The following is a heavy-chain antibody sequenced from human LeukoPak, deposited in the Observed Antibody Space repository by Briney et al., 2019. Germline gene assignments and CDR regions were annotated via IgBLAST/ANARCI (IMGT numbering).Heavy chain of an antibody. CDR3: ARHLYDGLYWFDP. V-gene: IGHV4-39*01. CDR2: IYYSGST. J-gene: IGHJ5*02. Sequence: SETLSLTCTVSGGSITSSSYYWGWIRQPPGKGLEWIGSIYYSGSTYYNPSLKSRVTISVDTSKNQFSLKLSSVTAADTAVYHCARHLYDGLYWFDPWGQGTLVTVSS. CDR1: GGSITSSSYY. D-gene: IGHD3-3*01.